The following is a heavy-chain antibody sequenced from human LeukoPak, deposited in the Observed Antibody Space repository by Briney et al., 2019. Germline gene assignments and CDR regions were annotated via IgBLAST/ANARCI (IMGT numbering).Heavy chain of an antibody. CDR2: IYYTGST. CDR1: GGSVSSSRYY. V-gene: IGHV4-39*01. J-gene: IGHJ4*02. Sequence: PSETLSLTCPVSGGSVSSSRYYWGWIRQPPGKGLEWIGSIYYTGSTYYKPSLKSRVTISVDASKNQISLKLNSVTAADTAVYFCARHTSFEYLSPIDSWGQGTLVTVSS. D-gene: IGHD2/OR15-2a*01. CDR3: ARHTSFEYLSPIDS.